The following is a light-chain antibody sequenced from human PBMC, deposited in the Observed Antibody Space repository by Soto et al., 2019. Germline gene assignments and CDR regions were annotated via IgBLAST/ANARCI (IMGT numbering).Light chain of an antibody. V-gene: IGKV1-5*01. CDR2: DAS. CDR1: QTIGSS. Sequence: DIQMTQSPSTLSASVGDRVTITCRASQTIGSSLAWYQHKPGKAPKLLIFDASTLQTGVSSRFSGSGFGTDFTLTISNLQPDDFATYYCQQYSRYRTFGQGTKVEIK. CDR3: QQYSRYRT. J-gene: IGKJ1*01.